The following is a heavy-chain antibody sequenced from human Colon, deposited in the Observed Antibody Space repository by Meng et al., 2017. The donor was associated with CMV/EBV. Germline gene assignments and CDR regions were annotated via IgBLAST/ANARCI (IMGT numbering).Heavy chain of an antibody. Sequence: GESLKISCAASGFTVSSNYMSWVRQAPGKGLEWVSVIYSGGSTYYADSVKGRFTVSRDESKNTVFLQMNDLRIEDTAVYYCARNRLECGGDCYFADSWGQGALVTVSS. J-gene: IGHJ4*02. CDR3: ARNRLECGGDCYFADS. D-gene: IGHD2-21*02. CDR1: GFTVSSNY. V-gene: IGHV3-53*01. CDR2: IYSGGST.